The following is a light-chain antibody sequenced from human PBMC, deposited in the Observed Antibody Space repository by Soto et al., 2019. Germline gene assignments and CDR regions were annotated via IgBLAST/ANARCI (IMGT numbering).Light chain of an antibody. Sequence: DVVMTQSPLSLPVTLGQPASISCRASRSLIYTDGNTYLNWFHQRPGQSPRRLFSKVSNRDSGVPDRFSGSGSGTDFTLKISRVEAEDVGLYYCMQETHWPYTFGQGTKLEIK. CDR2: KVS. CDR3: MQETHWPYT. V-gene: IGKV2-30*01. J-gene: IGKJ2*01. CDR1: RSLIYTDGNTY.